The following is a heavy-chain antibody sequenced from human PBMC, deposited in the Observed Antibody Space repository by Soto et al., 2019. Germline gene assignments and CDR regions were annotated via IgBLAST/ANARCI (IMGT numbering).Heavy chain of an antibody. CDR1: GYTFTSYG. V-gene: IGHV1-18*01. CDR2: ISAYNGNT. Sequence: ASVKVSCKASGYTFTSYGISWVRQAPGQGLEWMGWISAYNGNTNYAQKLQGRVTMTTDTSTTTAYMELRSLRSDDTAVYYCARHWGYYDSSGPKKREPPNFDYWGQGTLVTVSS. CDR3: ARHWGYYDSSGPKKREPPNFDY. J-gene: IGHJ4*02. D-gene: IGHD3-22*01.